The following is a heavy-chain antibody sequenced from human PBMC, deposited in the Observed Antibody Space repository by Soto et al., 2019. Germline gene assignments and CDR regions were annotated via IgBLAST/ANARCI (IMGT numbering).Heavy chain of an antibody. D-gene: IGHD4-17*01. Sequence: GGSLRLSCAASGFSFSDYAMSWVRQAPGKGLEWVSAISGSGGSTYYADSVKGRFTISRDNSKNTVYLQMNSLRAEDTAVYYCAKGRYGDYGWFDPWGQGTLVTVSS. V-gene: IGHV3-23*01. CDR1: GFSFSDYA. CDR3: AKGRYGDYGWFDP. J-gene: IGHJ5*02. CDR2: ISGSGGST.